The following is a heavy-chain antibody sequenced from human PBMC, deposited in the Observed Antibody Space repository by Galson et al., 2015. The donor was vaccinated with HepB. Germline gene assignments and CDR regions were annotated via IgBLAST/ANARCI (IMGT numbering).Heavy chain of an antibody. V-gene: IGHV1-18*04. CDR3: AREGHSRKGLDY. D-gene: IGHD6-13*01. J-gene: IGHJ4*02. Sequence: SVKVSCKASGYTLTNYGISWVRQAPGQGLEWMGWINTYNGNTNYAQKLQGRVTMTTDTSTSPAYMELRSLRSDDTAVYYCAREGHSRKGLDYWGQGTLVTVSS. CDR2: INTYNGNT. CDR1: GYTLTNYG.